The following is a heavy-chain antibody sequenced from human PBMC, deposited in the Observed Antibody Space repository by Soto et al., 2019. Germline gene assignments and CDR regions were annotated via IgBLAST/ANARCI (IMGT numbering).Heavy chain of an antibody. CDR1: GVPFNNYW. V-gene: IGHV3-23*01. Sequence: GGSLRLSCAASGVPFNNYWLSWVRQAPGQGLEWVSAMNDGGGRTYYVDSVKGRFTISRDNSKNTLYLQMNSLRAEDTAVYYCAKGRLGSSSSRDFDYWGQGTLVTVSS. D-gene: IGHD1-26*01. CDR2: MNDGGGRT. J-gene: IGHJ4*02. CDR3: AKGRLGSSSSRDFDY.